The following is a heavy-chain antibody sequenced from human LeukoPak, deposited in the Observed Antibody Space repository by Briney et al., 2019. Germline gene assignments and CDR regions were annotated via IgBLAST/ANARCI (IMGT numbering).Heavy chain of an antibody. CDR2: ISSSSSYI. V-gene: IGHV3-21*01. J-gene: IGHJ4*02. D-gene: IGHD2-2*01. Sequence: PGGSLRLSCAASGFTFSSYSMNWVRQAPGKGLEWVSSISSSSSYIYYADSVKGRFTISRDNSKNTLYLQMNSLKAEDTAVYYCAKDVPAAYFDYWGQGALVTVSS. CDR3: AKDVPAAYFDY. CDR1: GFTFSSYS.